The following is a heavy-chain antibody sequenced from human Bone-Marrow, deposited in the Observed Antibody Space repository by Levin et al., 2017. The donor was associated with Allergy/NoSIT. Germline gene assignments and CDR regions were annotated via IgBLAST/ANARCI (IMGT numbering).Heavy chain of an antibody. V-gene: IGHV3-9*01. J-gene: IGHJ6*02. D-gene: IGHD4-11*01. CDR2: ISWNSGSI. CDR1: GFTFDDYA. Sequence: SLKISCAASGFTFDDYAMHWVRQAPGKGLEWVSGISWNSGSIGYADSVKGRFTISRDNAKNSLYLQMNSLRAEDTALYYCAKDIQDEGYYYYYGMDVWGQGTTVTVSS. CDR3: AKDIQDEGYYYYYGMDV.